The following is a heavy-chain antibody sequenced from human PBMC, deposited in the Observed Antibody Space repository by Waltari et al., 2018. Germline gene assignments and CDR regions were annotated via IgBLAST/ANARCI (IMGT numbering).Heavy chain of an antibody. D-gene: IGHD4-17*01. J-gene: IGHJ6*02. CDR2: ISSSSSYI. Sequence: EVQLVESGGGLVKPGGSLRLSCAASGFTFSSYSMNWVRQAPGKGLEWVSSISSSSSYIYYADSVKGRFTISRDNAKNSLYLQMNSLRAEDTAVYYCARDGIVYGGNSGGYYGMDVWGQGTTVTVSS. V-gene: IGHV3-21*01. CDR3: ARDGIVYGGNSGGYYGMDV. CDR1: GFTFSSYS.